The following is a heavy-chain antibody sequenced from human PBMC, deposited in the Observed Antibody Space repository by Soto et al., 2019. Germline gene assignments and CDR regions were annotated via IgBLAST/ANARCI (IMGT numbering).Heavy chain of an antibody. Sequence: SETLSLTCTVSGGSISSGGYYWSWIRQHPGKGLEWIGYIYYSGSTYYNPSLKSRVTISVDTSKNQFSLKLSSVTAADTAVYYCARVLGDSRGSRGHDTKFDPWGQGTLVTVSS. D-gene: IGHD2-15*01. CDR2: IYYSGST. CDR3: ARVLGDSRGSRGHDTKFDP. J-gene: IGHJ5*02. CDR1: GGSISSGGYY. V-gene: IGHV4-31*03.